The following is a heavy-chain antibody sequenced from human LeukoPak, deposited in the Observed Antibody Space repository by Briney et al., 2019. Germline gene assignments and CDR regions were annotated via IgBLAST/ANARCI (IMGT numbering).Heavy chain of an antibody. V-gene: IGHV5-51*01. D-gene: IGHD3-3*01. CDR3: ARHASDFWSGYSPGYFDY. CDR1: GSSFTSYW. CDR2: IYPGDSDT. Sequence: GESLQISCKGSGSSFTSYWIGWVRPLPGKGLEWMGIIYPGDSDTRYSPSFQGQVTISADKSISTAYLQWSSLKASDTAMYYCARHASDFWSGYSPGYFDYWGQGTLVTVSS. J-gene: IGHJ4*02.